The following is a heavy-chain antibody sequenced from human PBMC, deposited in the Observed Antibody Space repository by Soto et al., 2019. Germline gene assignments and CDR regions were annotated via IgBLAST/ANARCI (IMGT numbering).Heavy chain of an antibody. CDR2: INTDGGSS. V-gene: IGHV3-74*03. CDR3: AREAGYCSRTSCYRRAFDT. J-gene: IGHJ3*02. CDR1: GFSFSDHW. Sequence: PGGSLRLSCAASGFSFSDHWMHWVRQVPGKGLEWVSRINTDGGSSAYADSVKGRFTISRDNAKNTLYLQMNGLRAEDTAVYYCAREAGYCSRTSCYRRAFDTWGQGTTVTVSS. D-gene: IGHD2-2*01.